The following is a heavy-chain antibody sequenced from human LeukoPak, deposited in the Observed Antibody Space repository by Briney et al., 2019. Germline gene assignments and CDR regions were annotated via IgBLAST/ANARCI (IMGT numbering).Heavy chain of an antibody. CDR2: ISYDGSNK. V-gene: IGHV3-30*18. Sequence: GKSLRLSCAASGFTFSSYGIHWVRQAPGKGLEWVAIISYDGSNKYYADSVKGRFTISRDNSKNTLYLQMNSLRAEDTAMYYCAKDGIVVSYFDYWGQGTLVTVSS. D-gene: IGHD3-22*01. J-gene: IGHJ4*02. CDR1: GFTFSSYG. CDR3: AKDGIVVSYFDY.